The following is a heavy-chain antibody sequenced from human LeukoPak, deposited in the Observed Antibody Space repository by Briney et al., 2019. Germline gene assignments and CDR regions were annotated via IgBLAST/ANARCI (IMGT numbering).Heavy chain of an antibody. V-gene: IGHV3-48*03. Sequence: GGSLRLSCAASGFTFSSYEMNWVRRAPGKGLEWVSYVSSSGSTIYYADSVKGRFTISRDNAKNSLYLQMNSLRAEDTAVYYCARELGIAERMDVWGKGTTVTVSS. CDR2: VSSSGSTI. J-gene: IGHJ6*04. D-gene: IGHD6-13*01. CDR1: GFTFSSYE. CDR3: ARELGIAERMDV.